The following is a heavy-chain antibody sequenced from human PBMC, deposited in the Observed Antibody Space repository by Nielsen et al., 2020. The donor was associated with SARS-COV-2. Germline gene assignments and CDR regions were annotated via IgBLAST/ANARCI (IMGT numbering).Heavy chain of an antibody. D-gene: IGHD7-27*01. CDR2: ISYDGSNK. V-gene: IGHV3-30*04. CDR3: ARNPGAGFDY. CDR1: GFTFSSYA. J-gene: IGHJ4*02. Sequence: GGSLRLSCAASGFTFSSYAMHWVRQAPGKGLEWVAVISYDGSNKYYADSVKGRFTISRDNSKNTLYLQMNSLRAEDTAGYYCARNPGAGFDYWGQGTLVTVSS.